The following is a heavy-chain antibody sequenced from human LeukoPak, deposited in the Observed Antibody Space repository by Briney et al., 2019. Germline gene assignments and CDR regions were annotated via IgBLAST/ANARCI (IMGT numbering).Heavy chain of an antibody. Sequence: GGSLRLSCAASGFTFSNYGMHWVRPAPGKGLEWVAFIRFDESRTFYGDSVKGRFIISRDNSENTLFLHMHSLRPEDTAVYYCAKALVLTVAGTYYVDHWGQGTLVTVSS. J-gene: IGHJ4*02. CDR1: GFTFSNYG. CDR3: AKALVLTVAGTYYVDH. CDR2: IRFDESRT. D-gene: IGHD6-19*01. V-gene: IGHV3-30*02.